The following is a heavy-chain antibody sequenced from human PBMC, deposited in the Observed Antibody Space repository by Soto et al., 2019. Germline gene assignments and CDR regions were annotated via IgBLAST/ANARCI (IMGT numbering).Heavy chain of an antibody. CDR2: MNPNSGNT. CDR1: GYSFTSYD. Sequence: GASVKVPCKASGYSFTSYDINWARHATGPGLEWMGWMNPNSGNTGYAQKFQGRVTMTRNTSISTAYMELSSLRSEDTAVYYCARVELDSSSRHPEYSYYMDVRGKGTTVTLSS. D-gene: IGHD6-13*01. J-gene: IGHJ6*03. CDR3: ARVELDSSSRHPEYSYYMDV. V-gene: IGHV1-8*01.